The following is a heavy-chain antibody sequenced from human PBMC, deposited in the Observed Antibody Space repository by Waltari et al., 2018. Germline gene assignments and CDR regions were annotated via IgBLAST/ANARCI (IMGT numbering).Heavy chain of an antibody. CDR1: GYSISSGYY. Sequence: QVQLQESGPGLVKPSETLSLTCTVSGYSISSGYYWGWIRQPPGKGLEWIGSIYHSGSTYYNPSLQGRVTISVDPSKNQFSLKLSSVTAADTAVYYCARGLPGVVAATPMDYWGQGTLVTVSS. CDR3: ARGLPGVVAATPMDY. J-gene: IGHJ4*02. V-gene: IGHV4-38-2*02. CDR2: IYHSGST. D-gene: IGHD2-15*01.